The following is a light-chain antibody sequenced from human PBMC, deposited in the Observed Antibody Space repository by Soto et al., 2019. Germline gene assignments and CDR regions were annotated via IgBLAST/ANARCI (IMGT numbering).Light chain of an antibody. Sequence: QSALTQPASVSGSPGQSITISCTGTSSDVGDYNLVSWYQQHPGKAPKLIIYDVTNRPSGVSSRFSGSKSGNTASLTISGLQAEDDADYYCSSYTSDSSLDVVLGGGTKLTVL. V-gene: IGLV2-14*01. CDR1: SSDVGDYNL. CDR3: SSYTSDSSLDVV. J-gene: IGLJ2*01. CDR2: DVT.